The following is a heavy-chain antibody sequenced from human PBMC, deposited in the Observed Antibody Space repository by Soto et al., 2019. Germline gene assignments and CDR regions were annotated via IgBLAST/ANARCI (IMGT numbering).Heavy chain of an antibody. CDR1: GYDFATYW. J-gene: IGHJ4*02. CDR2: IDPSDSYT. Sequence: PGESLKISCKGSGYDFATYWIGWVRQMPGKGLEWMGRIDPSDSYTNYSPSFQGHVTISADKSISTAYLQWSSLKASDTAMYYCARLQAAAGDNDLTFDYWGQGTLVTVSS. V-gene: IGHV5-10-1*01. D-gene: IGHD6-13*01. CDR3: ARLQAAAGDNDLTFDY.